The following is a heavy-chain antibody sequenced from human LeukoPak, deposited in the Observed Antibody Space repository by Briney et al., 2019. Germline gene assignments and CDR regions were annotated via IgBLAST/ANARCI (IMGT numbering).Heavy chain of an antibody. CDR1: GFTFSSYW. J-gene: IGHJ3*02. Sequence: GGSLRLPCAASGFTFSSYWMHWVRQAPGKGLVWVSRINSDGTGTNYADSVKGRFTISRDNAKNTLYLQMNSLRAEDTAVYYCASVTVLGRRNAFDNWGRGTMVTVSS. CDR2: INSDGTGT. V-gene: IGHV3-74*01. D-gene: IGHD7-27*01. CDR3: ASVTVLGRRNAFDN.